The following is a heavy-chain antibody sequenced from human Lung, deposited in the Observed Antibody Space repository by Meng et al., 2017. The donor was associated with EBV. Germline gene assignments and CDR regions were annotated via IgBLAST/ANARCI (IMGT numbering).Heavy chain of an antibody. V-gene: IGHV1-2*04. D-gene: IGHD6-13*01. J-gene: IGHJ4*02. CDR3: ARNWEGSWAVFDY. Sequence: VAPGVGFKNPRSSVTVSCKASGYPFTGYYMDWGRQAPAQGLEWIGRINPTRGGTNYAQKFQLWVTMTRDTSISTAYMELSRPVSDDTAVYYCARNWEGSWAVFDYWGQGTLVTVSS. CDR1: GYPFTGYY. CDR2: INPTRGGT.